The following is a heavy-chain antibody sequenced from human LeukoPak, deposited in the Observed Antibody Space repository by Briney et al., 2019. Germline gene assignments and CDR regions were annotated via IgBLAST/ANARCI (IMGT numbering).Heavy chain of an antibody. Sequence: VGALRVSCTHSRFSVRNNSMSGVRQAPGKGLEWVSCIYSDNTEYSDSVKGRFTISRDNSKNTLYLHMKSLRAEDPTVYYCARWAGAYSHPYDYWGQGNLVTVSS. CDR1: RFSVRNNS. CDR2: IYSDNT. J-gene: IGHJ4*02. CDR3: ARWAGAYSHPYDY. V-gene: IGHV3-53*01. D-gene: IGHD2-15*01.